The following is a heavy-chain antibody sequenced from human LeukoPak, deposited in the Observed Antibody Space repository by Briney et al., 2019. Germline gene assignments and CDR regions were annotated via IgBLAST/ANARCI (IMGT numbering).Heavy chain of an antibody. J-gene: IGHJ4*02. CDR1: GGSISSYY. D-gene: IGHD6-13*01. CDR2: IYYSGST. Sequence: SETLSLTCTVSGGSISSYYWSWIRQPPGKGLEWIGYIYYSGSTNYNPSLKSRVTISVDASKSQFSLKLSSVTAADTAVYYCARAAAGQGFDYWGQGTLVTVSS. CDR3: ARAAAGQGFDY. V-gene: IGHV4-59*12.